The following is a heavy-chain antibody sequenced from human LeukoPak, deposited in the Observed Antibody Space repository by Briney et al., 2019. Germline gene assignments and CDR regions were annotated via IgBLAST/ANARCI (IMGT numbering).Heavy chain of an antibody. CDR2: INHSGST. Sequence: PSETLSLTCAVYGGSFSGYYWSWIRQPPGKGLEWIGEINHSGSTNYNPSLKSRVTISVDTSKNRFSLKLSSVTAADTAVYYCASTSGYDQYNWFDPWGQGTLVTVSS. CDR3: ASTSGYDQYNWFDP. CDR1: GGSFSGYY. D-gene: IGHD5-12*01. J-gene: IGHJ5*02. V-gene: IGHV4-34*01.